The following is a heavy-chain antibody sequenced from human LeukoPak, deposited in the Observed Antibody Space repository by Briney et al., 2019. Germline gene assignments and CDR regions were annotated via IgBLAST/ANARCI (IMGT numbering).Heavy chain of an antibody. J-gene: IGHJ4*02. CDR3: ARDYYGSGSYYFGY. D-gene: IGHD3-10*01. Sequence: SETLSLTCAVSGGSISSSNWWSWVRQPPGKGLEWIGEIYHSGSTNYNPSLKSRVTISVDKSKNQFSLKLSSVTAVDTAVYYCARDYYGSGSYYFGYWGQGTLVTVSS. V-gene: IGHV4-4*02. CDR1: GGSISSSNW. CDR2: IYHSGST.